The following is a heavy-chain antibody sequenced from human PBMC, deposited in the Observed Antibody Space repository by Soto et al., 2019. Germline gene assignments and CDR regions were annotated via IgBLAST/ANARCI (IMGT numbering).Heavy chain of an antibody. CDR1: GFSFSSDS. CDR2: ISSSGSFM. Sequence: GSLRLSCAASGFSFSSDSMGWVRQAPGKGLEWVSSISSSGSFMNYADSVKGRFTISRDNAKNSLYLQMSGLKDEDTAVYYCARDPPTGTTLDWADSWGQGTLVT. J-gene: IGHJ4*02. D-gene: IGHD1-7*01. CDR3: ARDPPTGTTLDWADS. V-gene: IGHV3-21*01.